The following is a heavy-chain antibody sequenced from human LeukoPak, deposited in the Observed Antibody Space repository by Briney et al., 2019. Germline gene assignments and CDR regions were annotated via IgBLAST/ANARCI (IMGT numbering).Heavy chain of an antibody. D-gene: IGHD6-19*01. CDR2: IYYSGST. CDR1: GYSISSSNW. CDR3: ARTLRTMAVAGTSWYFDL. J-gene: IGHJ2*01. V-gene: IGHV4-28*01. Sequence: PSETLSLTCAVSGYSISSSNWWGWIRQPPGKGLEWIGYIYYSGSTYYNPSLKSRVTMSVDTSKNQFSLKLSSVTAVDTAVYYCARTLRTMAVAGTSWYFDLWGRGTLVTVSS.